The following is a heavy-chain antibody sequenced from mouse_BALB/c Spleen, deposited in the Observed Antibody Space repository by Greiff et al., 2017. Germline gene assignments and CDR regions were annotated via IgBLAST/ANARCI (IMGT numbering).Heavy chain of an antibody. CDR1: GFTFSSFG. V-gene: IGHV5-17*02. CDR3: ARWDYSAYSRAMDY. D-gene: IGHD1-1*01. CDR2: ISSGSSTI. Sequence: EVHLVESGGGLVQPGGSRKLSCAASGFTFSSFGMHWVRQAPEKGLEWVAYISSGSSTIYYADTVKGRFTISRDNPKNTLFLQMTSLRSEDTAMYYCARWDYSAYSRAMDYWGQGTSVTVSS. J-gene: IGHJ4*01.